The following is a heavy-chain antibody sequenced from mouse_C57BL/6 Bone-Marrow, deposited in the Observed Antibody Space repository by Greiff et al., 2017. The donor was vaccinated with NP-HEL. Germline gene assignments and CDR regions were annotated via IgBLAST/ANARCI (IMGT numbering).Heavy chain of an antibody. D-gene: IGHD1-1*01. CDR3: ARSYWYNYYAMDY. Sequence: QVQLKESGAELARPGASVKLSCKASGYTFTSYGISWVKQRTGQGLEWIGEIYPRSGNTYYNEKFKGKATLTADKSSSTAYMELRSLTSGDSAVYFCARSYWYNYYAMDYWGQGTSVTVSS. CDR1: GYTFTSYG. CDR2: IYPRSGNT. J-gene: IGHJ4*01. V-gene: IGHV1-81*01.